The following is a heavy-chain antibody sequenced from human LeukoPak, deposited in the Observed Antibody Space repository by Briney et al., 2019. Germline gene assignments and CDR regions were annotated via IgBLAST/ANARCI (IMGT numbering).Heavy chain of an antibody. J-gene: IGHJ4*02. V-gene: IGHV3-23*01. CDR1: GFTFSSYA. CDR2: ISGSGGST. Sequence: PGGSLSLSCAASGFTFSSYAMSWVRQAPGKGLEWVSAISGSGGSTYYADSVKGRFTISRDNSKNTLYLQMNSLRAEDTAVYYCAKRRAVAGPKGYFDYWGQGTLVTVSS. D-gene: IGHD6-19*01. CDR3: AKRRAVAGPKGYFDY.